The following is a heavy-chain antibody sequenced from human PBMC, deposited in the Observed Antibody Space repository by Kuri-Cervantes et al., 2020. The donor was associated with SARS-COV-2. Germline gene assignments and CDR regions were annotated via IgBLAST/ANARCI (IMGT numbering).Heavy chain of an antibody. V-gene: IGHV3-23*01. Sequence: GESLKISCAASGFTFSSYAMNWVRQAPGKGLEWVSAISGSGGSTYYADSVKGRFTISRDNSKNTLYLQMNSLRAEDTAVYYCARGAVPYYYYGMDVWGQGTTVTVSS. CDR3: ARGAVPYYYYGMDV. CDR1: GFTFSSYA. D-gene: IGHD3-16*01. J-gene: IGHJ6*02. CDR2: ISGSGGST.